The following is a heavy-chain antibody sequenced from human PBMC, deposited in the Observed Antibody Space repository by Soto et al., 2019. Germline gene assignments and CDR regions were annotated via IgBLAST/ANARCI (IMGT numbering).Heavy chain of an antibody. CDR2: INPNSGNI. J-gene: IGHJ4*02. V-gene: IGHV1-8*01. CDR3: ARGRASGSYYLLDY. CDR1: GDTFTTYD. Sequence: GSVKVSWKASGDTFTTYDINWVRQATGHGLEWMGWINPNSGNIGYAQRFQGRVTMTRDTAIRTAYMEVSSLRSDDTAVYYCARGRASGSYYLLDYWGQGTLVTVSS. D-gene: IGHD3-10*01.